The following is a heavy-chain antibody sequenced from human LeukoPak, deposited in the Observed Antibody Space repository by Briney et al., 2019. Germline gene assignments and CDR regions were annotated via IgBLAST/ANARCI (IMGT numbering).Heavy chain of an antibody. CDR1: GFTLSSYA. J-gene: IGHJ4*02. Sequence: GGSLRLSCAASGFTLSSYAMSWVRQAPGKGLEWVSALSISGDNTYYTDSVKGRFTISRDSSTNTLYLQMNSLRAEDTAVYYCARAGEGFDNWGQGTLVTVSS. V-gene: IGHV3-23*01. D-gene: IGHD3-16*01. CDR3: ARAGEGFDN. CDR2: LSISGDNT.